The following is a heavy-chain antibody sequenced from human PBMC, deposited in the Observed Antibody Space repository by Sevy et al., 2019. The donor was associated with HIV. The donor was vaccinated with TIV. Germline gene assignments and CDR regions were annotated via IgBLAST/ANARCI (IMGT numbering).Heavy chain of an antibody. J-gene: IGHJ4*02. D-gene: IGHD1-20*01. CDR2: IYPNGDVT. Sequence: GGCLRLSCAASGFTFINYAMTWVRQAPGKGLEWVSSIYPNGDVTFYAESVKGRFIISRDSSKNTLFLQMNSLRAEDTAVYYCAKDFCRTDNCADLFDYWGQGTLVTVSS. CDR1: GFTFINYA. CDR3: AKDFCRTDNCADLFDY. V-gene: IGHV3-23*01.